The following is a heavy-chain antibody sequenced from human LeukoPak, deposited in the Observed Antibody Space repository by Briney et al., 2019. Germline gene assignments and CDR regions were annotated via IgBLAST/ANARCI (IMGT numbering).Heavy chain of an antibody. CDR2: IYYSGST. D-gene: IGHD2-15*01. J-gene: IGHJ5*02. CDR1: GGSISSSSYY. V-gene: IGHV4-39*01. Sequence: PSETLSLTCTVSGGSISSSSYYWGWIRQPPGKGLEWIGSIYYSGSTYYNPSLKSRVTISVDTSKNQFSLKLSSVTAADTAVYYCARHGGYCSGGSRYRWPFDPWGQETLVTVSS. CDR3: ARHGGYCSGGSRYRWPFDP.